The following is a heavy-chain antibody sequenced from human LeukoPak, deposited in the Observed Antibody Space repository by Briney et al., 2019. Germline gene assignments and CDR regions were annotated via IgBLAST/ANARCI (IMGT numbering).Heavy chain of an antibody. V-gene: IGHV1-2*02. CDR2: INPNSGGT. J-gene: IGHJ4*02. CDR1: GYTFTGYY. Sequence: ASVKVSCKASGYTFTGYYMRWVRQAPGQGLEWMGWINPNSGGTNYAQKFQGRVTMTRDTSISTAYMELSRLRSDDTAVYYCARSIPAATLFDYWGQGTLVTVSS. CDR3: ARSIPAATLFDY. D-gene: IGHD2-2*01.